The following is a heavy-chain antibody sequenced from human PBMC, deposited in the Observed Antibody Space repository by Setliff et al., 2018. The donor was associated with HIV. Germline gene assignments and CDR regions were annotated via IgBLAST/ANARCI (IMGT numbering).Heavy chain of an antibody. CDR1: GFSFSSYW. J-gene: IGHJ4*02. Sequence: GESLKISCAASGFSFSSYWMHWVRQAPGKGLVWVSRINTDGSSTSYADSVKGRFTISRDNAKNTLYLQMNSLRAEDTAVYYCANMQWASNAWYSFDYWGQGALVTV. V-gene: IGHV3-74*01. D-gene: IGHD6-19*01. CDR3: ANMQWASNAWYSFDY. CDR2: INTDGSST.